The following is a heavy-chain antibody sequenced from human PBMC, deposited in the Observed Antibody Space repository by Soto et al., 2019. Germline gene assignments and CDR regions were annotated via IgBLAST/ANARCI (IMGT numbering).Heavy chain of an antibody. CDR3: ARVGCGGGSCYSFFDY. CDR1: GYTFTSYD. V-gene: IGHV1-8*01. Sequence: GASVKVSCKASGYTFTSYDINWVRQATGQGLEWMGWMNPNSGNTGYAQKFQGRVTMTRNTSISTAYMELSSLRSEDTAVYYCARVGCGGGSCYSFFDYWGQGTLVTVSS. CDR2: MNPNSGNT. D-gene: IGHD2-15*01. J-gene: IGHJ4*02.